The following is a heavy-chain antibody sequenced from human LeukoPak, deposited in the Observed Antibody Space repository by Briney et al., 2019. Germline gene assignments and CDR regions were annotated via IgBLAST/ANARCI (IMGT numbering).Heavy chain of an antibody. D-gene: IGHD3-10*01. CDR2: ISGSGGST. CDR1: GFTFSSYA. J-gene: IGHJ5*02. CDR3: AKSRRFSPFDNWFDP. Sequence: GGSLRLSCAASGFTFSSYAMSWVRQAPGRGLEWVSAISGSGGSTYYADSVKGRFTISRDNSKNTLYLQMNSLRAEDTAVYYCAKSRRFSPFDNWFDPWGQGTLVTVSS. V-gene: IGHV3-23*01.